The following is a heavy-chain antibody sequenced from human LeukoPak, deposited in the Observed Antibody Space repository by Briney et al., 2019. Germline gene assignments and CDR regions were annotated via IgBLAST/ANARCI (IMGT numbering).Heavy chain of an antibody. CDR3: ARGGRFTSGWRGAFDS. Sequence: GGSLRLSCAASGFTFNSYAMSWVRQAPGKGLEWVSAIPGIGGNTYYGDSVKGRFTISRDNSRDTLYLQMDSLSAEDTAVYYCARGGRFTSGWRGAFDSWGQGTLVTVSS. D-gene: IGHD6-19*01. CDR1: GFTFNSYA. CDR2: IPGIGGNT. J-gene: IGHJ4*02. V-gene: IGHV3-23*01.